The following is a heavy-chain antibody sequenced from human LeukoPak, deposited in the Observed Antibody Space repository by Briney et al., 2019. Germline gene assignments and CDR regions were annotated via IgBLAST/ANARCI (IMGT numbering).Heavy chain of an antibody. V-gene: IGHV3-21*01. CDR1: GSTFSSYS. CDR3: ARDYLPSKYYDSSGWDY. D-gene: IGHD3-22*01. Sequence: GGSLRLSCAASGSTFSSYSMNWVRQAPGKGLEWVSSISSSSSYIYYADSVKGRFTISRDNAKNSLYLQMNSLRAEDTAVYYCARDYLPSKYYDSSGWDYWGQGTLVTVSS. J-gene: IGHJ4*02. CDR2: ISSSSSYI.